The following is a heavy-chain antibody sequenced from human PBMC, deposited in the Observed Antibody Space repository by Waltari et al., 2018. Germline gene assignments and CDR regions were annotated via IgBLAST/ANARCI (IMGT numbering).Heavy chain of an antibody. V-gene: IGHV3-66*02. J-gene: IGHJ4*02. CDR1: GFTVSSNY. CDR3: SYGRFEY. Sequence: EVQLVESGGGLVQPGGSLRLSCAGSGFTVSSNYMNWVRQTPGKGLEGVSIIYSGGSTYYADSVKGRFTISRDNSKNTLHLQMNSLRAEDTAVYFCSYGRFEYWGQGTLVTVSS. D-gene: IGHD5-18*01. CDR2: IYSGGST.